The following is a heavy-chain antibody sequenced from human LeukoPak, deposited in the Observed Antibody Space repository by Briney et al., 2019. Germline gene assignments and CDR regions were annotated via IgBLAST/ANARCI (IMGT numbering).Heavy chain of an antibody. Sequence: ASVKVSCKASGYTFTSYGISWVRQAPGQGLEWMGWISAYNGNTNYAQKLQGRVTMTTDTSTSTAYMELRSLRSDDTAVYYCARDGPYSSSWYWFDPWGQGTLVTVST. D-gene: IGHD6-13*01. J-gene: IGHJ5*02. V-gene: IGHV1-18*01. CDR3: ARDGPYSSSWYWFDP. CDR2: ISAYNGNT. CDR1: GYTFTSYG.